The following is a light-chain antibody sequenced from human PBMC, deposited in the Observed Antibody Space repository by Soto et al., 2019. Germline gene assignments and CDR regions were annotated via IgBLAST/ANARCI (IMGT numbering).Light chain of an antibody. CDR1: SSDVGGYNY. CDR3: SSYTGSSTYVV. J-gene: IGLJ2*01. V-gene: IGLV2-14*01. CDR2: DVS. Sequence: QSALTQPASVSGSPGQSITISCTGTSSDVGGYNYVSWYQQHPGKAPKLIIYDVSNRPSGVSNRFSGSKSGNTASLTISGLQAEDEADYYCSSYTGSSTYVVFGGGTKFTVL.